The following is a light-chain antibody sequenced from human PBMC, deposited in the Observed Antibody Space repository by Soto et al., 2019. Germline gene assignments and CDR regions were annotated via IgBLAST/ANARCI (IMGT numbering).Light chain of an antibody. V-gene: IGKV4-1*01. J-gene: IGKJ1*01. Sequence: DIVMTQSPDSLAVSLGERATINCKSSQSVFYSSNNKNYLAWYQQKPGQPPKLLIYWASTRESGVPDRFSGGGSWTDFTLTISSLQAEDVAVYYCQQYYRPWTFGQGTKVEIK. CDR1: QSVFYSSNNKNY. CDR2: WAS. CDR3: QQYYRPWT.